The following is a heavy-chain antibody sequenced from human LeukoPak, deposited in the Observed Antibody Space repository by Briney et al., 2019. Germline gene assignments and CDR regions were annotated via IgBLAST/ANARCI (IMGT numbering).Heavy chain of an antibody. V-gene: IGHV1-2*06. J-gene: IGHJ4*02. Sequence: ASVKVSCKASGYTFTGYYMHWVRQAPGQGLEWMGRINPNSGDTNYAQNFQGRVTMTRDTSITTAYMELSRLRSDDTAVYYCARDSGITGTTGAIDYWGQGTLVTVSS. CDR1: GYTFTGYY. CDR3: ARDSGITGTTGAIDY. D-gene: IGHD1-20*01. CDR2: INPNSGDT.